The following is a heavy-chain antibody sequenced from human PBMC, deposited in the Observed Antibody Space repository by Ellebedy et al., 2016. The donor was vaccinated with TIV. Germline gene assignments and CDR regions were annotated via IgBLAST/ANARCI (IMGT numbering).Heavy chain of an antibody. J-gene: IGHJ3*02. D-gene: IGHD4-17*01. Sequence: GGSLRLSCAASGFSFRSYWMSWVRQAPGKGLEWVANIKQDGREKYYVDSVKGRFTISRENAKNSLYLLMNSLSADDTGVYYCATDGSYGDYRSPTHAFEIWGQGTMVTVSS. CDR2: IKQDGREK. CDR1: GFSFRSYW. V-gene: IGHV3-7*01. CDR3: ATDGSYGDYRSPTHAFEI.